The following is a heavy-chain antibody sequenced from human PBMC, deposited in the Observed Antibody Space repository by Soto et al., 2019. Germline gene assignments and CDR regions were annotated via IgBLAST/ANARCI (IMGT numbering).Heavy chain of an antibody. Sequence: QVQLVQSGAEVKKPGSSVKVSCKASGGTFSSYAISWVRQAPGQGLEWMGGIIPIFGTANYAQKFQGRVTITADESTSTDYMERSSLRSEDTAVYYCAKAGGGSGWYDFPDAFDIWGQGTMVTFSS. CDR1: GGTFSSYA. CDR3: AKAGGGSGWYDFPDAFDI. D-gene: IGHD6-19*01. V-gene: IGHV1-69*12. CDR2: IIPIFGTA. J-gene: IGHJ3*02.